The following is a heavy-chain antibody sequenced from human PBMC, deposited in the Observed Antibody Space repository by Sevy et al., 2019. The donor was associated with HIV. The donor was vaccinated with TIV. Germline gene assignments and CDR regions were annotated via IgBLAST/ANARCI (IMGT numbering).Heavy chain of an antibody. J-gene: IGHJ4*02. CDR1: GFTFSGST. D-gene: IGHD4-17*01. CDR3: TRPMTTVNGDYFDY. V-gene: IGHV3-73*01. Sequence: GGSLRLSCAASGFTFSGSTTHWVRQASGKGLEWVGRIRRKANIYATAYAASVKGRFTISRDDSKNTAYLQMNSLKTEDTAVYYCTRPMTTVNGDYFDYWGQGTLVTVSS. CDR2: IRRKANIYAT.